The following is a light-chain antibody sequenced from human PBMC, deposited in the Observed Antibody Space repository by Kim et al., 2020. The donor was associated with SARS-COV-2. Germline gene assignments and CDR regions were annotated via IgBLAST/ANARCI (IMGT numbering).Light chain of an antibody. CDR1: QSISTS. CDR3: QQYSNWPPFT. Sequence: EIVMTQSPATLSVSPGERATLSCRASQSISTSLAWYQQKPGQAPRLIMSSASNRATGIPGRFSGNGSGTDFTLTISSLQSEDFAVYYCQQYSNWPPFTFGQGTKLEIK. CDR2: SAS. J-gene: IGKJ2*01. V-gene: IGKV3-15*01.